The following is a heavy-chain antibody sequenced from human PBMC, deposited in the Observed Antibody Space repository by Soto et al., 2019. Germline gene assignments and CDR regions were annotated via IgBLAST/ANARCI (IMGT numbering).Heavy chain of an antibody. CDR3: ARNVPVTALGY. V-gene: IGHV3-66*01. CDR2: TYSGGVT. J-gene: IGHJ4*02. Sequence: EVRLVESGGGLVQPGGSLRLSCAASGVTVGNKYMSWVRQAPGKGLEWVSVTYSGGVTRYADSVKGRFTMSRDSTKNTVYLQMDSLRAEDTAVYFCARNVPVTALGYWGQGSLVTVSS. D-gene: IGHD4-17*01. CDR1: GVTVGNKY.